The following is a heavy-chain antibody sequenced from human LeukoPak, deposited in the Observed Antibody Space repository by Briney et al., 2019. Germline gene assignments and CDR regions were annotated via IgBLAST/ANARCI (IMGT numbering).Heavy chain of an antibody. CDR2: ISSSSSYI. D-gene: IGHD3-22*01. Sequence: GGSLRLSCAASGFTFSSYSMNWVRQAPGKGLEWVSSISSSSSYIYYADSVKGRFTISRDNAKNSLYLQMNSLRAEDTAVYYCARPDSSGYLIHYWYFDLWGRGTLVTVSS. CDR3: ARPDSSGYLIHYWYFDL. J-gene: IGHJ2*01. CDR1: GFTFSSYS. V-gene: IGHV3-21*01.